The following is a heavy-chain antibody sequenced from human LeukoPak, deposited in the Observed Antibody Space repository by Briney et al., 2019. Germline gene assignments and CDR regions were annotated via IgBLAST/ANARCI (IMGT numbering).Heavy chain of an antibody. CDR3: ATGEQWLAFDY. V-gene: IGHV3-66*01. D-gene: IGHD6-19*01. CDR2: IYNGDNT. CDR1: GSIISSTYY. Sequence: GSIISSTYYWGWIRQPPGKGLEWVSTIYNGDNTVYADSVQGRFTISRDNSNSTLYLQMNSLRAEDTALYYCATGEQWLAFDYWGQGTWDRLSS. J-gene: IGHJ4*02.